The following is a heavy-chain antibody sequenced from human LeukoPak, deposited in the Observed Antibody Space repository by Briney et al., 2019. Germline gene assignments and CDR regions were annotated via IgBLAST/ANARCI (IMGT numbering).Heavy chain of an antibody. J-gene: IGHJ4*02. CDR2: ISSSSSYI. Sequence: GGSLRLSCAASGFTFSSYSMNWVRQAPGKGLEWVSSISSSSSYIYNADSVKGRFTISRDNAKNSLYLQMNSLRAEDTAVYYCARDTSSWYLGGDYYFDYWGQGTLVTVSS. CDR1: GFTFSSYS. D-gene: IGHD6-13*01. V-gene: IGHV3-21*01. CDR3: ARDTSSWYLGGDYYFDY.